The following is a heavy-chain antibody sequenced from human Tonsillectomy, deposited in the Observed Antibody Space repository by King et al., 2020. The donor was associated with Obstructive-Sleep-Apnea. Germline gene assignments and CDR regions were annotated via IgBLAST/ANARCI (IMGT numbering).Heavy chain of an antibody. D-gene: IGHD2/OR15-2a*01. J-gene: IGHJ4*02. Sequence: QLQESGPGLVKPSETLSLTCTVSGGSISSYYWSWIRQPPGMGLEWIAYIYYSGSTSYNPSLKSRVTISIDTSKNQFSLKLSSVTAADTAVYYCARHVAYSNFDYWGQGTLVTVSS. V-gene: IGHV4-59*08. CDR2: IYYSGST. CDR1: GGSISSYY. CDR3: ARHVAYSNFDY.